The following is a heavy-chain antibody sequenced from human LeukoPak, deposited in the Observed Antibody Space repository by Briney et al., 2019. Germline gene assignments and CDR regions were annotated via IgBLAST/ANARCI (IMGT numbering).Heavy chain of an antibody. J-gene: IGHJ4*02. CDR2: IKQDGSEK. Sequence: GGSLRLSCAASGFTFRSYWMTWVRQAPGKGLEWVADIKQDGSEKYYVDSVKGRFTISTDNAKNLLYLQMNSLRVEDTAVYYCSWSGEADWGQGTLVTVSS. CDR1: GFTFRSYW. V-gene: IGHV3-7*01. CDR3: SWSGEAD. D-gene: IGHD3-3*01.